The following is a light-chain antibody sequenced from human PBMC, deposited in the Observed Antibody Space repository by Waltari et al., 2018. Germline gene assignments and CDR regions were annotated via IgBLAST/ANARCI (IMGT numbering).Light chain of an antibody. V-gene: IGKV1-5*03. J-gene: IGKJ4*01. CDR3: QQYNTYSLT. CDR1: QSISTW. Sequence: DIQMTQSPSTLSPSVGDRFIITCRASQSISTWFAWYQQKPGKAPKFLIYEASSLQSGVPSRFSGSGSGTEFTLTINNLQPDDFATYYCQQYNTYSLTFGGGTKVEIK. CDR2: EAS.